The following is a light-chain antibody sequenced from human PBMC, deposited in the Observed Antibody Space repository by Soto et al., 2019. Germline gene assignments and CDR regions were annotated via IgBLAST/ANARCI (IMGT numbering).Light chain of an antibody. J-gene: IGKJ4*01. CDR3: QQGYNTPLT. CDR2: TAS. CDR1: QNIDTF. Sequence: DIQMTQSPSSLSASVRDRVTITCRASQNIDTFLNWYQQKPGRAPNLLIFTASSLQSGVPSRFSASGSGTDFTLTISSLQPEDFATYFCQQGYNTPLTFGGGTKVEIK. V-gene: IGKV1-39*01.